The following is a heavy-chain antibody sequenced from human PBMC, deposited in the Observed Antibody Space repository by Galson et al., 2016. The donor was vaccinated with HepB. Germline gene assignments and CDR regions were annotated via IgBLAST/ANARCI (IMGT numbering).Heavy chain of an antibody. V-gene: IGHV1-69*01. CDR3: ARDRYPAGGRSPFDP. J-gene: IGHJ5*02. D-gene: IGHD1-26*01. Sequence: QAPGQGLEWMGGIIPILGTPRYAQKFQGRVTITADESTSTAYMEMSRLRSEDTAVYYCARDRYPAGGRSPFDPWGQGTLVIVSS. CDR2: IIPILGTP.